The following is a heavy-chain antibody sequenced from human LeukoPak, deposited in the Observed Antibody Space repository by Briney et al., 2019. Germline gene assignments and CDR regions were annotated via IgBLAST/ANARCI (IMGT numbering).Heavy chain of an antibody. CDR2: MNPNSGNT. J-gene: IGHJ4*02. D-gene: IGHD3-16*01. Sequence: GASVKVSCKASGYTFTSYDINWVRQATGQGLEWMGWMNPNSGNTGYAQKLQGRVTMTRNTSISTAYMELSSLRSEDTAVYYCASVRGFYDYVWGSLSTDYWGQGTLVTVSS. V-gene: IGHV1-8*01. CDR3: ASVRGFYDYVWGSLSTDY. CDR1: GYTFTSYD.